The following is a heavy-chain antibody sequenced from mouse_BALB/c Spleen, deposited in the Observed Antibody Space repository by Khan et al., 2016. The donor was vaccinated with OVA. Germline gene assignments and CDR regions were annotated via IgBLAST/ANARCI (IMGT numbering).Heavy chain of an antibody. D-gene: IGHD2-4*01. Sequence: QVQLKQSGPELVKPGALVKISCKASGYTFTAYDLNWVKQRPGQGLEWIGWIYPGDGDTRYNENFKDKATLTADKSSNTAYMQLSSLTSEDSAVYFWAREGLRGVAMDYWGQGTSVSVSS. V-gene: IGHV1S56*01. CDR3: AREGLRGVAMDY. CDR2: IYPGDGDT. CDR1: GYTFTAYD. J-gene: IGHJ4*01.